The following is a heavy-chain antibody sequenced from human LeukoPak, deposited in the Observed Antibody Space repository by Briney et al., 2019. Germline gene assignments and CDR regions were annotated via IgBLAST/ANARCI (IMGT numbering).Heavy chain of an antibody. V-gene: IGHV1-18*01. CDR2: ISAYNGNT. Sequence: ASVKVSCKASGGTFISYAISWVRQAPGQGLEWMGWISAYNGNTNYAQKLQGRVTMTTDTSTSTAYMELRSLRSDDTAVYYCARDDIVVVPAATTTNWFDPWGQGTLVTVSS. CDR3: ARDDIVVVPAATTTNWFDP. CDR1: GGTFISYA. D-gene: IGHD2-2*01. J-gene: IGHJ5*02.